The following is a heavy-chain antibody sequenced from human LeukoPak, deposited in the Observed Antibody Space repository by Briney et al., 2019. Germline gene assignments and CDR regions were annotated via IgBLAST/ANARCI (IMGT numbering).Heavy chain of an antibody. Sequence: GGSLRLSCAASGFTFSSPPMNWVRQAPGKGLEWVSYISSSSTIYYADSVKGRFTISRDNAKNSLYLQMNSLRVEDTAVYYCARSGDYWGQGTLVTVSS. J-gene: IGHJ4*02. CDR2: ISSSSTI. V-gene: IGHV3-48*01. CDR3: ARSGDY. CDR1: GFTFSSPP.